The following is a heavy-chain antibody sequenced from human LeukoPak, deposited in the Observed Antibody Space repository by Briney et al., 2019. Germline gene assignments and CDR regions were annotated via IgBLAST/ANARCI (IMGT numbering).Heavy chain of an antibody. CDR1: GFTFSSYA. D-gene: IGHD4-17*01. CDR3: AKREADYGDYVYFQH. J-gene: IGHJ1*01. CDR2: ISYDGSNK. V-gene: IGHV3-30*18. Sequence: PGRSLRLSCAVSGFTFSSYAMHWVRQAPGKGLEWVAVISYDGSNKYYADSVKGRFTISRDNSKNTLHLQMNSLRAENTAVYYCAKREADYGDYVYFQHWGQGTLVTVSS.